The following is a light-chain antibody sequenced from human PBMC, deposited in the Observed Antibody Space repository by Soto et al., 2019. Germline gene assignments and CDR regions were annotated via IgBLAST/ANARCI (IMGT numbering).Light chain of an antibody. J-gene: IGKJ4*01. CDR3: QQRTTWPLT. V-gene: IGKV3-11*01. CDR1: QSISSH. Sequence: VLTQSPATLSLSPGERATLSCRASQSISSHLAWYQQKPGQPPRLLIYDASSRASGIPARFSGSGSGTDFTLTISSLEPEDFAVYYCQQRTTWPLTFGGGTKVEI. CDR2: DAS.